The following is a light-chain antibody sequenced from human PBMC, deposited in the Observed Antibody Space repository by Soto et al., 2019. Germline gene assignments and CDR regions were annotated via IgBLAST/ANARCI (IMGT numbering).Light chain of an antibody. J-gene: IGLJ1*01. V-gene: IGLV2-14*01. CDR3: SSYTSSSTPLYV. CDR1: RSDIGGYNY. Sequence: QSALTQPPSASGSLGQSVTISCTGTRSDIGGYNYVSWYQQHPGKAPKLMIYEVSNRPSGVSNRFSGSKSGNTASLTISGLQAEDEADYYCSSYTSSSTPLYVFGTGTKLTVL. CDR2: EVS.